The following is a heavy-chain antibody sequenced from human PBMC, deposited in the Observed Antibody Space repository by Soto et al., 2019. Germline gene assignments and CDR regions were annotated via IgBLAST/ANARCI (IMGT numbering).Heavy chain of an antibody. CDR2: ISDSGSLT. CDR3: ARRTFGSSRSFDI. Sequence: GALRLSGAASVFAFSSHPMSWVRQAPEKGLEWVAGISDSGSLTYNADSVRGRFTISRDNSKNTLYLQMNSLRAEDTAVYYCARRTFGSSRSFDIWGQGTMVTVSS. V-gene: IGHV3-23*01. J-gene: IGHJ3*02. CDR1: VFAFSSHP. D-gene: IGHD6-6*01.